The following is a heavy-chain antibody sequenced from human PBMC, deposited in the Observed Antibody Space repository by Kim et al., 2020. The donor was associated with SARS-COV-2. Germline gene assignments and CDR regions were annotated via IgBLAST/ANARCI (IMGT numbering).Heavy chain of an antibody. CDR2: IYSGGST. D-gene: IGHD1-26*01. Sequence: GGSLRLSCAASGFTVSSNYMSWVRQAPGKGLEWVSVIYSGGSTYYADSAKGRFTISRDNSKNTLYLQMNSLRAEDTAVYYCARLEVGALDYWGQGTLVTVSS. CDR3: ARLEVGALDY. V-gene: IGHV3-53*01. J-gene: IGHJ4*02. CDR1: GFTVSSNY.